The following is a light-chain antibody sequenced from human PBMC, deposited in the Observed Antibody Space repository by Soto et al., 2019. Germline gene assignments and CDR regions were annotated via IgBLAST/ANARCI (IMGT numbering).Light chain of an antibody. CDR2: DTS. Sequence: DIQMTQSPSSLSASIGDTVTITCRASQSIASFLNWLQLKPGKAPKLLISDTSTLQSGVPSRFSGGGSGTEFTLTIRSLQREDSALYFCLQDYCPLLAFGAGTRVEIK. CDR3: LQDYCPLLA. CDR1: QSIASF. J-gene: IGKJ4*01. V-gene: IGKV1-39*01.